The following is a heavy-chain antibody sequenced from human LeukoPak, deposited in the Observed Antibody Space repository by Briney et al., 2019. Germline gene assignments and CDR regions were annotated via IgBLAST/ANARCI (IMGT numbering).Heavy chain of an antibody. Sequence: ASVKVSCKASGYTFTGYYMHWVRQAPGQGLEWMGWINPNSGGTNYAQKFQGGVTMTRDTSISTAYMELSRLRSDDTAVYYCARLGDSSGYSFDYWGQGTLVTVSS. V-gene: IGHV1-2*02. CDR3: ARLGDSSGYSFDY. CDR2: INPNSGGT. CDR1: GYTFTGYY. J-gene: IGHJ4*02. D-gene: IGHD3-22*01.